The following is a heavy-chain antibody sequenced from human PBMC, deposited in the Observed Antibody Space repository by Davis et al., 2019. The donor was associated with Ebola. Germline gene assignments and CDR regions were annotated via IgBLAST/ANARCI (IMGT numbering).Heavy chain of an antibody. D-gene: IGHD3-10*01. CDR2: ISAYNGNT. CDR1: GYTFTSSG. J-gene: IGHJ6*02. V-gene: IGHV1-18*01. Sequence: ASVKVSCKASGYTFTSSGITWLRQAPGQGLVWMGWISAYNGNTNYAQKLQGRVTMTTDTSTSPAYMELRSLRSDDTAVYYCARVSYSYGMDVWGQGTTVTVSS. CDR3: ARVSYSYGMDV.